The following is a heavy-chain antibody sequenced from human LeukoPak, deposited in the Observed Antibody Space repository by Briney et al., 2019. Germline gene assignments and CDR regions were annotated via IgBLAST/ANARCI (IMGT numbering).Heavy chain of an antibody. D-gene: IGHD3-22*01. V-gene: IGHV7-4-1*02. J-gene: IGHJ4*02. CDR3: ARDLWNYDSSGYYGY. Sequence: ASVKVSCKASGYTFTSYAMNWVRQAPGQGLEWMGWINTNTGNPTYAQGFTGRFVFSLDTSVSTAYLQISSLKAEDTAVYYCARDLWNYDSSGYYGYWGQGTLVTVSS. CDR1: GYTFTSYA. CDR2: INTNTGNP.